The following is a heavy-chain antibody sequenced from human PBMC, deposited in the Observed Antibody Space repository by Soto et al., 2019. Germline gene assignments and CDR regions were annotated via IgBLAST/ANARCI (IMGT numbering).Heavy chain of an antibody. CDR3: ARDIAAAGSLTDY. CDR1: GFTFSSYG. Sequence: GGSLRLSCAASGFTFSSYGMHWVRQAPGKGLEWVAVIWYDGSNKYYADSVKGRFTISRDNSKNTLYLQMNSLRAEDTAVYYCARDIAAAGSLTDYWGQGTLVTVSS. CDR2: IWYDGSNK. J-gene: IGHJ4*02. D-gene: IGHD6-13*01. V-gene: IGHV3-33*01.